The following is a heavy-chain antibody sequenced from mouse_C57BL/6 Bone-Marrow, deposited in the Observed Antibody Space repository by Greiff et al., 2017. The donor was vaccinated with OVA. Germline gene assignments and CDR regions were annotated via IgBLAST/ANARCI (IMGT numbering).Heavy chain of an antibody. Sequence: VQLQRSGAELVRPGASVKLSCTASGFNIKDDYMHWVKQRPEQGLEWIGWIDPENGDTEYASKFQGKATITADTSSNTAYLQLSSLTSEDTAIYYCTTDDYDRFAYWGQGTLVTVSA. CDR2: IDPENGDT. V-gene: IGHV14-4*01. J-gene: IGHJ3*01. CDR3: TTDDYDRFAY. CDR1: GFNIKDDY. D-gene: IGHD2-4*01.